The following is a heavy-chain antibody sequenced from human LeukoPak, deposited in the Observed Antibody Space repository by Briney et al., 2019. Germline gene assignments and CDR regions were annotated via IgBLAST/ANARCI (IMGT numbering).Heavy chain of an antibody. D-gene: IGHD3-16*01. CDR3: AKGGQYYDYVWGSPPTHY. V-gene: IGHV3-23*01. Sequence: GGSLRLSCAASGFTFSSYAMSWVRQAPGKGLEWVSAISGGGGSTYYADSVKGRFTISRDNSKNTLYLQMNSLRAEDTAVYYCAKGGQYYDYVWGSPPTHYWGQGTLVTVSS. J-gene: IGHJ4*02. CDR2: ISGGGGST. CDR1: GFTFSSYA.